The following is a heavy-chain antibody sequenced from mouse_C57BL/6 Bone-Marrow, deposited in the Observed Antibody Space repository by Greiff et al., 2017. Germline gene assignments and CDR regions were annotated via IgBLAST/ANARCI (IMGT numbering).Heavy chain of an antibody. J-gene: IGHJ3*01. V-gene: IGHV1-5*01. CDR1: GYTFTSYW. CDR2: IYPGNSDT. CDR3: TPHDYDAAY. Sequence: EVQLVESGTVLARPGASVKMSCKTSGYTFTSYWMHWVKQRPGQGLEWIGAIYPGNSDTSYNQKFKGKAKLTAVTSASTAYMELSSLTNEDSAVYYCTPHDYDAAYWGQGTLVTVSA. D-gene: IGHD2-4*01.